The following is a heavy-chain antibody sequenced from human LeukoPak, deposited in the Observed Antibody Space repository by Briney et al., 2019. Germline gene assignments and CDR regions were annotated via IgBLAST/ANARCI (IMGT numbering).Heavy chain of an antibody. CDR3: ARDVVETEDYFDC. CDR1: GFTFSSYA. J-gene: IGHJ4*02. D-gene: IGHD2-15*01. Sequence: GRSLRLSCAASGFTFSSYAMHWVRQAPGKGLEWLSYISRGSNNIYYADSVKGRFTISRDNAKNSLYLQMNSLRAEDTAVYYCARDVVETEDYFDCWGQGTLVTVSS. CDR2: ISRGSNNI. V-gene: IGHV3-48*04.